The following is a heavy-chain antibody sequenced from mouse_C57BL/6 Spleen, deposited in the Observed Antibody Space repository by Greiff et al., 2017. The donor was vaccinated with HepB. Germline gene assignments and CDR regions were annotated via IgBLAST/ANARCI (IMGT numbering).Heavy chain of an antibody. J-gene: IGHJ4*01. CDR2: ISSGGSYT. Sequence: EVKLMESGGDLVKPGGSLKLSCAASGFTFSSYGMSWVRQTPAKRLEWVATISSGGSYTYYPDSVKGRFTISSDNAKNTLYLQMSSLKSEDPAMYYCARTTVVSMDDWGQGTSVTVSS. CDR1: GFTFSSYG. D-gene: IGHD1-1*01. CDR3: ARTTVVSMDD. V-gene: IGHV5-6*01.